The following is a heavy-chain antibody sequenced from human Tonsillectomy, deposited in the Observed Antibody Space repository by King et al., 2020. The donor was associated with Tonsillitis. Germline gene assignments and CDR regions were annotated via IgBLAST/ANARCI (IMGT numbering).Heavy chain of an antibody. V-gene: IGHV3-53*01. Sequence: VQLVESGGGLIQPGGSLRLSCAASGFTVSSNHMSWVRQAPGKGLEWVSVIYSGGSTNYADSVKGRFTISRDNSKNTLYLQMNSLRAEDSAVYYCARDSQLLDAFDIWGQGTLVTVSS. CDR3: ARDSQLLDAFDI. CDR2: IYSGGST. J-gene: IGHJ3*02. CDR1: GFTVSSNH. D-gene: IGHD2-21*01.